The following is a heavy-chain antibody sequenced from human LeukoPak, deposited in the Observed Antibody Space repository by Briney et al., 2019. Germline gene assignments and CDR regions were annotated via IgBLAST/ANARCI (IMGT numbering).Heavy chain of an antibody. J-gene: IGHJ4*02. V-gene: IGHV3-23*01. CDR2: IGGSGGRT. CDR3: AKRGVVIRVVLVGFHKEAYYFDS. D-gene: IGHD3-10*01. CDR1: GITLSNYG. Sequence: GGSLRLSCAVSGITLSNYGMSWVRQAPGKGLEWVAGIGGSGGRTNYADSVTGRFTISRDSPKNTLYLQMNSLRAEDPAVYFCAKRGVVIRVVLVGFHKEAYYFDSWGQGALVTVSS.